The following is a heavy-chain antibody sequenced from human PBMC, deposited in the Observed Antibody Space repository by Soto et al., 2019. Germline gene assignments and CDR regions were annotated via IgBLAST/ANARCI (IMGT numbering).Heavy chain of an antibody. D-gene: IGHD5-18*01. J-gene: IGHJ4*02. Sequence: PSEPLSLTCAVYGGSFSGYYWSWIRQPPGKGLEWIGEINHSGSTNYNPSLKSRVSISVDTSKNQFSLKLSSVTAADTAVYYCARGGYSYGFDYWGQGTLVTVSS. CDR3: ARGGYSYGFDY. CDR2: INHSGST. V-gene: IGHV4-34*01. CDR1: GGSFSGYY.